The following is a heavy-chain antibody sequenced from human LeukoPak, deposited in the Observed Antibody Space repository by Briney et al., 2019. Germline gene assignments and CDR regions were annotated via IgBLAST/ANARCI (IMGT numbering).Heavy chain of an antibody. CDR3: RQRSTILTAGGSIYSDF. Sequence: GGALRLSCAAPGVNFRALGMRCVRQGLDKGLEYMSLILVDGTRENYAGSVWGRFSISRDNFNNVLCLQMTRLRAVDTALCYLRQRSTILTAGGSIYSDFWGRGTLVIVPS. J-gene: IGHJ4*02. V-gene: IGHV3-33*01. CDR2: ILVDGTRE. D-gene: IGHD5-24*01. CDR1: GVNFRALG.